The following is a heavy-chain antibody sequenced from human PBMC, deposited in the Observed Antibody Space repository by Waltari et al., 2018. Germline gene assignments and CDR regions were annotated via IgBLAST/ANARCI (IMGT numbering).Heavy chain of an antibody. J-gene: IGHJ4*02. CDR3: TRDVPHQYFDS. CDR2: INTDGRTT. CDR1: GFTFTDNW. Sequence: EVQLVESGGGLVQPGGSLRLSCAASGFTFTDNWMHWVRQAPGKGLVVVSHINTDGRTTTYADSVKGRFTISRDNARNTLYLQMNSLTVEDTAVYYCTRDVPHQYFDSWGQGTLVTVSS. D-gene: IGHD2-2*01. V-gene: IGHV3-74*01.